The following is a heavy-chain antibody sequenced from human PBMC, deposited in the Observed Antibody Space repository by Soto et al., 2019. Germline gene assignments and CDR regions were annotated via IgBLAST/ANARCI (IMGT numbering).Heavy chain of an antibody. V-gene: IGHV4-61*01. CDR1: GVSVSSSSH. J-gene: IGHJ4*02. CDR3: ARDLCQGFTPAHNYFDC. D-gene: IGHD2-15*01. Sequence: QVQLQESGPGLVKPSETLSLTCTVSGVSVSSSSHWSWIRQPPGKGLEWIGYAYSRGGTKYNPSLKTQVTISVDTSKNPFSLRLTSKTATGTALYYCARDLCQGFTPAHNYFDCWGQGTLVTVSS. CDR2: AYSRGGT.